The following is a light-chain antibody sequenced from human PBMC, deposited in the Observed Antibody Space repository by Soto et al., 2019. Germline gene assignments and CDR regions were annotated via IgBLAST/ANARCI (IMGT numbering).Light chain of an antibody. J-gene: IGKJ3*01. CDR2: GAS. Sequence: EIVLTQSPGILSLSPGDSATLSCRASQSVNGSYFAWYQQKPAQAPRLVIFGASNRATDIPERFGGSGSGTDFTLTIRRLAPDDFAVYYCHQYNSWPRGTFGPGTKVEIK. V-gene: IGKV3-20*01. CDR1: QSVNGSY. CDR3: HQYNSWPRGT.